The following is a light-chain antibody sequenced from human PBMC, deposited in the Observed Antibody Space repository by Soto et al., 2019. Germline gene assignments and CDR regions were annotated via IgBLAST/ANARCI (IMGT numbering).Light chain of an antibody. J-gene: IGLJ1*01. V-gene: IGLV2-14*01. CDR1: SSDVGGYNY. CDR3: SSYTSSSTLV. CDR2: EVR. Sequence: QSALTQPASVSGSPGQSITISCTGTSSDVGGYNYVSWYQQHPGKAPKLMIYEVRNRPSGVSNRFSGSKSGNTASLTISELQAEDEADYYCSSYTSSSTLVFGTGTKLTVL.